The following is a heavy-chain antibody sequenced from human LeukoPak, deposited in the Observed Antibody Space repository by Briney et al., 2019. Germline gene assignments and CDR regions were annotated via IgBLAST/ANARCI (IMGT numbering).Heavy chain of an antibody. CDR2: IIPIFGTA. CDR1: GGTFSSYA. Sequence: GASVKVPCKASGGTFSSYAISWVRQAPGQGLEWMGGIIPIFGTANYAQKFQGRVTITADKSTSTAYMELSSLRSEDTAVYYCARTLAGPDYFDYWGQGTLVTVSS. D-gene: IGHD6-13*01. V-gene: IGHV1-69*06. CDR3: ARTLAGPDYFDY. J-gene: IGHJ4*02.